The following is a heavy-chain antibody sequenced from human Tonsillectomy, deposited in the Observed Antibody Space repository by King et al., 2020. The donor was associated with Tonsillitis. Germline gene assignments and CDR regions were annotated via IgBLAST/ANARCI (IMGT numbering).Heavy chain of an antibody. Sequence: LQLQESGPGLVKPSETLSLTCTVSGGSLSSHHWSWVRQSPGKGLEWIWYLYYSGSTKYNPSLKSRVTISGETAKNQFSLKLASVTAADTAVYFCAGTRSSAFYYDFWGQGSLVIVSS. CDR1: GGSLSSHH. J-gene: IGHJ4*02. D-gene: IGHD6-19*01. CDR3: AGTRSSAFYYDF. V-gene: IGHV4-59*11. CDR2: LYYSGST.